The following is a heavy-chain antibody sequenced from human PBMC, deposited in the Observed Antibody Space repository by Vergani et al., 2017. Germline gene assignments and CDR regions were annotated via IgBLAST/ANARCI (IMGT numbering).Heavy chain of an antibody. V-gene: IGHV4-59*01. CDR3: ARDYSY. CDR1: GGSISSYY. J-gene: IGHJ4*02. D-gene: IGHD2-15*01. Sequence: QVQLQESGPGLVKPSETLSLTCTVSGGSISSYYWSWIRPPPGKGLEWIGYIYYSGSTNYNPSLKSRVTISVDTSKNQFSLKLSSVTAADTAVYYCARDYSYWGQGTLVTVSS. CDR2: IYYSGST.